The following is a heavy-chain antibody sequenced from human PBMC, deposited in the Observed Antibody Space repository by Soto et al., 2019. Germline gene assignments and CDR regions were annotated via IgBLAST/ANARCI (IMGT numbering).Heavy chain of an antibody. J-gene: IGHJ4*02. CDR3: AITMIVGSDY. CDR1: GFTFSSYA. D-gene: IGHD3-22*01. V-gene: IGHV3-23*01. CDR2: MSGSGVST. Sequence: EVQLLESGGGLVQPGGSLRLSCAASGFTFSSYAMSWVRQAPGKGLEWVSAMSGSGVSTDYADSGKGRFTISRDTSKNTLDLQKNSLSAEDTAVYYCAITMIVGSDYWGQVTLVTVSS.